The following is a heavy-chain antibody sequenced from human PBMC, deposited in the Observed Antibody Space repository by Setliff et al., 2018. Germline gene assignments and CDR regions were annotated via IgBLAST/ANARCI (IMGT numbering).Heavy chain of an antibody. Sequence: ASVKVSCKASGYTFTSYAVHWVRQAPGQRLEWMGWISPNSGVTNYAQKFQGRVTMTTDTPTSTAYMELRSLRSDDTAVYYCARGPPDFVVVPAAAKFDFWGQGTLVTVSS. J-gene: IGHJ4*02. D-gene: IGHD2-2*01. CDR3: ARGPPDFVVVPAAAKFDF. CDR1: GYTFTSYA. V-gene: IGHV1-18*01. CDR2: ISPNSGVT.